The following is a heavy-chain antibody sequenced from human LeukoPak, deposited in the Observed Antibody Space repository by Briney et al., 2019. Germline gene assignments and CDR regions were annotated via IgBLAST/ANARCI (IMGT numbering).Heavy chain of an antibody. CDR3: AREDEDYGMDV. CDR1: GFTFSSYA. J-gene: IGHJ6*02. Sequence: GGSLRLSCAASGFTFSSYAMSWVRQAPGKGLEWVSAISGSGGSTYYADSVKGRFTISRDNAKNSLYLQMNSLRAEDTAVYYRAREDEDYGMDVWGQGTTVTVSS. CDR2: ISGSGGST. D-gene: IGHD5-24*01. V-gene: IGHV3-23*01.